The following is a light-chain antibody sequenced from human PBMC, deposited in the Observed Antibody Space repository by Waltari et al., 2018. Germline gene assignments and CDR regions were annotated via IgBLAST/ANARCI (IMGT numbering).Light chain of an antibody. CDR1: AFPKQY. CDR3: QSGDSTSTHVV. CDR2: KDT. J-gene: IGLJ2*01. V-gene: IGLV3-25*03. Sequence: SYELTQPPSVSVPPGQTARITSPGDAFPKQYALWYQQSPGQAPVLVTYKDTERPSGIPDRFSGSRSGTTVTLTISGVQAEDEADYYCQSGDSTSTHVVFGGGTKLTVL.